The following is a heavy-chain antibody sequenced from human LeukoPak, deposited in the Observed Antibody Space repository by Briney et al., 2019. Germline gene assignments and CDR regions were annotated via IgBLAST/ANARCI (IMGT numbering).Heavy chain of an antibody. CDR3: AKARGGIVVVPAAYCFDY. D-gene: IGHD2-2*01. CDR1: GFTFSSYA. V-gene: IGHV3-23*01. CDR2: ISGSGGST. J-gene: IGHJ4*02. Sequence: GGSLRLSCAASGFTFSSYAMSWVRQAPGKGLEWVSAISGSGGSTYYADSVKGRFTISRDNSKSTLYLQMNSLRAEDTAVYYCAKARGGIVVVPAAYCFDYWGQGTLVTVSS.